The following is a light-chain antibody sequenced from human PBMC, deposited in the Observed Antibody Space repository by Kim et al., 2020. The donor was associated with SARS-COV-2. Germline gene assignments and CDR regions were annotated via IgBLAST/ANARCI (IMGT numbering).Light chain of an antibody. CDR2: KAS. CDR3: QQYNSYSQS. CDR1: QSISSW. J-gene: IGKJ2*03. V-gene: IGKV1-5*03. Sequence: SAAVGDRVTITCRASQSISSWLAWYQQKPGKAPKLLIYKASSLESGVPSRFSGSGSGIEFTLTISSLQPDDFATYYCQQYNSYSQSFGQGTKLEI.